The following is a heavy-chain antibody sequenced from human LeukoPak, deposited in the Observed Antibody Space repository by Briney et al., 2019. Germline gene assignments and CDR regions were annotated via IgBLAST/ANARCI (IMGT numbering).Heavy chain of an antibody. CDR2: ISSASTTI. D-gene: IGHD5-12*01. CDR1: GFTFSTYS. CDR3: AREMVLVATIVFDY. Sequence: GGSLRLSCAASGFTFSTYSMNWVRQAPGKGLEGVSYISSASTTIYYADSVKGRFTISRDNAKNSLYLQMNSLRDEDTAVYYCAREMVLVATIVFDYWGQGTLVTVSS. J-gene: IGHJ4*02. V-gene: IGHV3-48*02.